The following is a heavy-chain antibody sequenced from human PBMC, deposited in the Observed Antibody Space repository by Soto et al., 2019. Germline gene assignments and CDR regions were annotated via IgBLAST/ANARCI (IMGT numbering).Heavy chain of an antibody. D-gene: IGHD2-15*01. V-gene: IGHV4-39*01. Sequence: KPSETLSLTCTVSGGSIANNNYFWAWIRQPTGKWLECIGSAAYSGGTYNNPSLKSRVTISVDTYKNQLSLKLTSVTTPDTAVYYCAKVGVGATSHNVFDSWGQGTLVTVSS. CDR1: GGSIANNNYF. CDR3: AKVGVGATSHNVFDS. J-gene: IGHJ4*02. CDR2: AAYSGGT.